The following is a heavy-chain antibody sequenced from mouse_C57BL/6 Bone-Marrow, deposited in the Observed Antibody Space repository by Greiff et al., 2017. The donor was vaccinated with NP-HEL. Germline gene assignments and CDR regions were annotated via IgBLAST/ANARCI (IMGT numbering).Heavy chain of an antibody. CDR1: GFTFSSYG. V-gene: IGHV5-6*01. CDR3: ATHPLAPYYFDY. CDR2: ISSGGSYT. J-gene: IGHJ2*01. D-gene: IGHD6-1*01. Sequence: VQLQQSGGDLVKPGGSLKLPCAASGFTFSSYGMSWVRQTPDKRLEWVATISSGGSYTYYPDSVKGRFTISRDNAKNTLCLQKSSLKSEDTAVYYCATHPLAPYYFDYWGQGTTLTVSS.